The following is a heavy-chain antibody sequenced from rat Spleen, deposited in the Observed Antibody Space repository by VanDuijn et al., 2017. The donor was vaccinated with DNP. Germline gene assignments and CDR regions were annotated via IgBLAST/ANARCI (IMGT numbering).Heavy chain of an antibody. CDR2: ISSGGDNT. J-gene: IGHJ2*01. V-gene: IGHV5-25*01. Sequence: EVQLVESGGGLVQPRGSMKLSCSASGFIFSNYYMAWVRQAPTKGLEWVASISSGGDNTHYRDSVKDRFTISRDNAKSSLYLQMDSLRSEDTATYYCARREQPDYWGQGVMVTVSS. CDR3: ARREQPDY. CDR1: GFIFSNYY.